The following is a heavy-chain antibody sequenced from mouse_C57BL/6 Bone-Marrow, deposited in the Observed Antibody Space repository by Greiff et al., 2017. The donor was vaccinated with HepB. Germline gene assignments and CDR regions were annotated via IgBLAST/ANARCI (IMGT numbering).Heavy chain of an antibody. V-gene: IGHV1-69*01. CDR2: IDPSDSYT. CDR1: GYTFTSYW. J-gene: IGHJ2*01. D-gene: IGHD4-1*02. CDR3: AGGPNWENFDY. Sequence: VQLQQPGAELVMPGASVKLSCKASGYTFTSYWMHWVKQRPGQGLEWIGEIDPSDSYTNYNQKFKGKSTLTVDKSSSTAYMQLSSRTSEDSAVYYCAGGPNWENFDYWGRGTTLTVSS.